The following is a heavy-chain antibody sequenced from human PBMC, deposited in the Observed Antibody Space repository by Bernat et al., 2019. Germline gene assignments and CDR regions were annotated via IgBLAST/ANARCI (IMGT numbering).Heavy chain of an antibody. D-gene: IGHD2-2*01. J-gene: IGHJ2*01. Sequence: QVQLVESGGGLVKPGGSLRLSCAASGFTFSDYYMSCIRQAPCKGLEWVSYISSSSSYTNYADSVKGRFTISRVNAKNSLYLQMNSLRAEDTAVYYCARRIGYCSSTSCRFDWYFDLWGRGTLVTVSS. V-gene: IGHV3-11*06. CDR3: ARRIGYCSSTSCRFDWYFDL. CDR1: GFTFSDYY. CDR2: ISSSSSYT.